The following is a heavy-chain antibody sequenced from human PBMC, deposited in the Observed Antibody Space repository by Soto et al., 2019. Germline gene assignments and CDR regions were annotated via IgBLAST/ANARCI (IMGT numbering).Heavy chain of an antibody. D-gene: IGHD4-17*01. CDR2: IYYSGST. V-gene: IGHV4-59*08. CDR1: GGSISSYY. Sequence: SETLSINCTVSGGSISSYYGSWIRQPPGKGLEWIGYIYYSGSTNYNPSLKSRVTISVDTSKNQFSLKLSSVTAADTAVYYCAKSQNYGDHEYFQHWGQGTLVPVS. J-gene: IGHJ1*01. CDR3: AKSQNYGDHEYFQH.